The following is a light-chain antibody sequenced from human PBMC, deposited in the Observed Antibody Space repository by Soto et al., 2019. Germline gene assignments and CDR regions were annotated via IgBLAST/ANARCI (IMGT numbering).Light chain of an antibody. J-gene: IGKJ3*01. Sequence: EIVMTQSPATLSVSPGERATLSCRASQSVSSNLAWYQQKPGQAPRLLIYGASTTATGIPARFSGSGSGTEFTLTISSLQSEDFAVYYCQQYKNWPTFGPGTKVEIK. V-gene: IGKV3-15*01. CDR1: QSVSSN. CDR3: QQYKNWPT. CDR2: GAS.